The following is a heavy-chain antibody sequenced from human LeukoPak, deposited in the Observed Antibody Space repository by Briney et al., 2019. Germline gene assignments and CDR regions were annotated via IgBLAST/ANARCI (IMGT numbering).Heavy chain of an antibody. CDR2: IYSGGST. CDR3: ARGDDYGGAWYYFDY. J-gene: IGHJ4*02. CDR1: GFTVSSNY. Sequence: GGSLRLSCAASGFTVSSNYMNWVRQAPGNGLEWVAVIYSGGSTYYADSVKGRFTISRDNSKNTLFLQMNSLRAEDTAEYYCARGDDYGGAWYYFDYWGQGTLVTVSS. V-gene: IGHV3-53*01. D-gene: IGHD4-23*01.